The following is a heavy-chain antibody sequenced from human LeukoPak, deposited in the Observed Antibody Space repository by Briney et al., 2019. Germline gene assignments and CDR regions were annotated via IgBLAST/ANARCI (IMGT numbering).Heavy chain of an antibody. CDR2: ISLYNGNT. J-gene: IGHJ4*02. D-gene: IGHD6-19*01. V-gene: IGHV1-18*01. Sequence: GASVKVSCKASGYTFTSYGISWVRQAPGQGLEWTGWISLYNGNTKYAQKLQGRVTLTTDTSTSTAYMELRSLRSDDTAVYYCARDEQWLVDYWGQGTLVTVSS. CDR3: ARDEQWLVDY. CDR1: GYTFTSYG.